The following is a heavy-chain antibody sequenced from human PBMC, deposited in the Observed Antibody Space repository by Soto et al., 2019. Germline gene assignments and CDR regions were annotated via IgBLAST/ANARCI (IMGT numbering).Heavy chain of an antibody. Sequence: GESLKISCKGSGYSFTSYWISWVRQMPGKGLEWMGRIDPSDSYTNYSPSFQGHVTISADKSISTAYLQWSSLKASDTAMYYCARSAAGTPGRYYGMDVWGQGTTVTVS. J-gene: IGHJ6*02. CDR3: ARSAAGTPGRYYGMDV. V-gene: IGHV5-10-1*01. D-gene: IGHD6-13*01. CDR2: IDPSDSYT. CDR1: GYSFTSYW.